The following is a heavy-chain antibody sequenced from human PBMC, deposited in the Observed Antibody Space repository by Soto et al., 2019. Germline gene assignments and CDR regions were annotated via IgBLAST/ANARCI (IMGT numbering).Heavy chain of an antibody. J-gene: IGHJ4*02. CDR1: GVSISDSNYY. CDR3: AKQGIFSRYTYPPSRF. D-gene: IGHD3-16*01. Sequence: QQQLQESGPGLVKPSETLSLTCSVSGVSISDSNYYWGWIRQPPGKGLEWIGSINYSGNTYHNPSLKSRVSMSVDTSKNQFSLRLTSVTAADTAVYYCAKQGIFSRYTYPPSRFWGRGTLVTVSS. CDR2: INYSGNT. V-gene: IGHV4-39*01.